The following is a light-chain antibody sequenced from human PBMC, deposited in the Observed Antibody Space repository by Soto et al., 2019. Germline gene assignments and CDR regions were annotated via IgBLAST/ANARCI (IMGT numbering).Light chain of an antibody. CDR2: AAS. J-gene: IGKJ2*01. CDR1: QSISTY. Sequence: DIPMTQSPSSLSASVGDRVTITCRASQSISTYLNWYQEKPGKAPKLLIYAASSLQSGVSSTFGGSGSGTDFTLTISSLQPEDFATYYCQQSYSTPYTFGQGTKLEIK. CDR3: QQSYSTPYT. V-gene: IGKV1-39*01.